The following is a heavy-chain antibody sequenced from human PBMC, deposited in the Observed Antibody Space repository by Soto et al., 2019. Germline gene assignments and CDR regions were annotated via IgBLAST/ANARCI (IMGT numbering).Heavy chain of an antibody. Sequence: GGSLRLSCAASGFTFSSYGMHWVRQAPGKGLEWVALIWFDGSDKYYTESVKGRFTISRDNSKNTLYLQMNSLRAEDTAVYYCAKDQSTIFGASDYWGQGALVTVSS. D-gene: IGHD3-3*01. J-gene: IGHJ4*02. CDR1: GFTFSSYG. V-gene: IGHV3-30*02. CDR3: AKDQSTIFGASDY. CDR2: IWFDGSDK.